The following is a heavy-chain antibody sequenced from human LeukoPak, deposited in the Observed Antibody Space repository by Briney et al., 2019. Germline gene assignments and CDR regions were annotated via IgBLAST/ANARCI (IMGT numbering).Heavy chain of an antibody. D-gene: IGHD6-25*01. Sequence: GASVKVSCKASGYTFTGYYMHWVRQAPGQGLEWMGWINPNSGGTNYAQKFQGRVTMTRDTSISTAYMELSRLRSDDTAVYYCAREAVVHGTQRFDYWGQGTLVTVSS. V-gene: IGHV1-2*02. J-gene: IGHJ4*02. CDR2: INPNSGGT. CDR3: AREAVVHGTQRFDY. CDR1: GYTFTGYY.